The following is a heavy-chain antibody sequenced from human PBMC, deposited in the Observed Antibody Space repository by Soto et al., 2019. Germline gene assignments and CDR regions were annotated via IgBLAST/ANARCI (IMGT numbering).Heavy chain of an antibody. D-gene: IGHD3-10*01. Sequence: GGSLRLSCAATGFTFGSYNMNWVRQAPGKGLEWVSSISSTSAYIHYADSVKGRFTISRDNAKNSLYLQMSSLRVEDTALYYCARALSGSFYWGQGTLVTVSS. J-gene: IGHJ4*02. CDR1: GFTFGSYN. CDR3: ARALSGSFY. CDR2: ISSTSAYI. V-gene: IGHV3-21*01.